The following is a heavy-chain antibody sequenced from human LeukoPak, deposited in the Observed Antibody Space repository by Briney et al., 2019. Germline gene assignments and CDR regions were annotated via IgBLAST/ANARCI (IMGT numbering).Heavy chain of an antibody. J-gene: IGHJ4*02. D-gene: IGHD1-26*01. CDR3: ARRVAGGTDYFDY. V-gene: IGHV3-7*01. CDR2: IKIDGTEK. CDR1: GFAFGTYW. Sequence: GGSLRLSCAASGFAFGTYWMTWVRQAPGKGLEWVANIKIDGTEKRYADSVKGRFTISRDNAKNSLYLQMSSLRAEDTAVYYCARRVAGGTDYFDYWGQGTLVTVSS.